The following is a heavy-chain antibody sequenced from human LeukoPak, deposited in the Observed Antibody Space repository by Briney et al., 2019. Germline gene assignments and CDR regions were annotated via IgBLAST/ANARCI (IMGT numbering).Heavy chain of an antibody. CDR3: AKDRYSGSYYYIYYFDY. Sequence: GGSLRLSCAASGFTFSSYAMSWVRQAPGKGLEWVSAISGSGGSTYYADSVKGRFTISRDNSKNTLYLQMNSLRAEDTAVYYCAKDRYSGSYYYIYYFDYWGQGTLVTVSS. CDR2: ISGSGGST. D-gene: IGHD1-26*01. CDR1: GFTFSSYA. J-gene: IGHJ4*02. V-gene: IGHV3-23*01.